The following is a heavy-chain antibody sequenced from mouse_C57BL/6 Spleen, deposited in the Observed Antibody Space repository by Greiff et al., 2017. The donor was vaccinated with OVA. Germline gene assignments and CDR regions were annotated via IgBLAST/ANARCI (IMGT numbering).Heavy chain of an antibody. Sequence: VQLKQSGPGLVKPSQSLSLTCSVTGYSITSGYYWNWIRQFPGNKLEWMGYISYDGSNNYNPSLKNRISITRDTSKNQFFLKLNSVTTEDTATYYCASGNGDGDYWGQGTTLTVSS. D-gene: IGHD4-1*01. CDR3: ASGNGDGDY. CDR1: GYSITSGYY. CDR2: ISYDGSN. J-gene: IGHJ2*01. V-gene: IGHV3-6*01.